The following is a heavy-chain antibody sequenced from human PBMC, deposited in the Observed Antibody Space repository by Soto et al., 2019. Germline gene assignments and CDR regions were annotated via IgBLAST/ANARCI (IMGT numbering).Heavy chain of an antibody. V-gene: IGHV3-23*01. D-gene: IGHD6-19*01. CDR3: TIWLTAHFDY. CDR2: ISDPATGNT. CDR1: GFIFSHYT. J-gene: IGHJ4*02. Sequence: DVHLLESGGGSVQPGESLRLNCVASGFIFSHYTLNWVRRAPGKGLEWVSTISDPATGNTHYADSVKGRFTVSRDDSRNTVYLQMDSLRAEDSAIYYCTIWLTAHFDYWGQGTLVSVSS.